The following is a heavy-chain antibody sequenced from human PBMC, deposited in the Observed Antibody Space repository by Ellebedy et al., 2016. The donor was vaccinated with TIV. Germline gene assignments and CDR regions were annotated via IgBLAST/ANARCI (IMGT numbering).Heavy chain of an antibody. D-gene: IGHD3-3*01. CDR1: GGFISSRSYY. Sequence: MPSETLSLTGHVPGGFISSRSYYGGWIRQPPGKGLEWIGYIYDSGNTNYNPYLKIRVTMSVDTSKNQFFLNLSSVTAADTAVYYCARLWSGYSGYYFDFWGQGALVTVSS. CDR3: ARLWSGYSGYYFDF. CDR2: IYDSGNT. V-gene: IGHV4-61*05. J-gene: IGHJ4*02.